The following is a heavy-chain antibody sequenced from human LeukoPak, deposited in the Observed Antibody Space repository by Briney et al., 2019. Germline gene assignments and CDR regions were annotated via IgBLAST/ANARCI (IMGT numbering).Heavy chain of an antibody. CDR2: INPNSGGT. Sequence: GASVKVSCKASGYTXTGYYMHWVRQAPGQGLEWMGWINPNSGGTKYAQKFQGRVTVTRDTSITTVYMELSSLRSDDTAVYYCARDYYGSGSYYQLGYWGQGTLVTVSS. J-gene: IGHJ4*02. CDR3: ARDYYGSGSYYQLGY. CDR1: GYTXTGYY. D-gene: IGHD3-10*01. V-gene: IGHV1-2*02.